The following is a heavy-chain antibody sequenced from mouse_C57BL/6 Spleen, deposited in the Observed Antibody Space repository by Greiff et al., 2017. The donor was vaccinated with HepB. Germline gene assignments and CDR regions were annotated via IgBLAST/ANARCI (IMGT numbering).Heavy chain of an antibody. CDR3: ASQTTVAY. D-gene: IGHD1-1*01. J-gene: IGHJ3*01. Sequence: QVQLQQPGAELVKPGASVKLSCKASGYTFTSYWMQWVNQRPGQGLEWIGEIDPSDSYTNYNQKFKGKATLTVDTSSSTAYMQLSSLTSEDSAGYYCASQTTVAYWGQGTLVTVSA. CDR1: GYTFTSYW. V-gene: IGHV1-50*01. CDR2: IDPSDSYT.